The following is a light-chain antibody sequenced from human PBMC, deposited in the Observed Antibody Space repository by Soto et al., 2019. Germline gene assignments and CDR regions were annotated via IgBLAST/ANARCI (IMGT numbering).Light chain of an antibody. CDR2: AAS. V-gene: IGKV1-39*01. Sequence: DVQMTQSPSSLSASVGDRVTITCRASQSVSKYLNWYQQKPGKAPKLLIDAASSLQSGVPSRFSGRGTGKQIPLTITSPQPEDFATYYCQQCYITPLTFGGGTKVEVK. CDR1: QSVSKY. J-gene: IGKJ4*01. CDR3: QQCYITPLT.